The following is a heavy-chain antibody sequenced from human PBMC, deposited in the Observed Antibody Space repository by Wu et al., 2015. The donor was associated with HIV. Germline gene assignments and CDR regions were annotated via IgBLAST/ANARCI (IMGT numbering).Heavy chain of an antibody. CDR3: ARGGHCTQGACYHLEY. D-gene: IGHD2-8*01. V-gene: IGHV1-18*01. Sequence: QVQLVQSGDEVKKPGASVKVSCKASGYLFTHYGVTWVRLAPGQRLEWVGWVSAWDGRTNYAQNLQGRVAMTTDSSTSTAYMELKSLTSDDTAVYFCARGGHCTQGACYHLEYWGQGTLVTVSS. J-gene: IGHJ4*02. CDR1: GYLFTHYG. CDR2: VSAWDGRT.